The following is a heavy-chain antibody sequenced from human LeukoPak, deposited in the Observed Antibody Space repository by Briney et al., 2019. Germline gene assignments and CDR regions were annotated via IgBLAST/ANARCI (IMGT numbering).Heavy chain of an antibody. D-gene: IGHD2-15*01. CDR1: GYTFTGDY. V-gene: IGHV1-2*02. CDR2: INPNSGGT. CDR3: ARGSYGYCSGGSCYTTDYYYYMDV. Sequence: ASVKVSCKASGYTFTGDYMHWVRQAPGQGLEWMGWINPNSGGTNYAQKFQGRVTMTRDTPISTAYMELSRLRSDDTAVYYCARGSYGYCSGGSCYTTDYYYYMDVWGKGTTVTVSS. J-gene: IGHJ6*03.